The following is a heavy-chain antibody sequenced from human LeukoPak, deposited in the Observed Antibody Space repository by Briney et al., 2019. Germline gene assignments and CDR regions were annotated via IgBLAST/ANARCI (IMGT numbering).Heavy chain of an antibody. CDR2: INPNSGGT. V-gene: IGHV1-2*02. D-gene: IGHD3-22*01. Sequence: ASVKVSCKASGYTFTGYYMHWVRQAPGQGLEWMGWINPNSGGTNYAQKFQGRVTMTRDTSISTAYMELSRLRSDDTAVYYCARVLVVAQTMEGNWFDPWGQGTLVTVSS. CDR1: GYTFTGYY. J-gene: IGHJ5*02. CDR3: ARVLVVAQTMEGNWFDP.